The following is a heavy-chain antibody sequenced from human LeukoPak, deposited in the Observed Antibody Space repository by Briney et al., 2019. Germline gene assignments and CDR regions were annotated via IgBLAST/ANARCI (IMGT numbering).Heavy chain of an antibody. Sequence: GGSLRLSCTVSGFTVSSNSMSWVRQAPGKGLEWVSFIYSDNTHYSDSVKGRFTVSRDNSKNTPYLQMNSLRAEDTAVYYCARRAGAYSHPYDYWGQGTLVTVSS. CDR2: IYSDNT. CDR3: ARRAGAYSHPYDY. V-gene: IGHV3-53*01. CDR1: GFTVSSNS. D-gene: IGHD4/OR15-4a*01. J-gene: IGHJ4*02.